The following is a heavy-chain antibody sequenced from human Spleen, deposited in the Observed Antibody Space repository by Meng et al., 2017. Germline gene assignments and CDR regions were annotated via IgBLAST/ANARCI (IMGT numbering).Heavy chain of an antibody. Sequence: GESLKISCKGSGYSFTSYGIGWVRQMPGKGLEWMGIIYPGDFETRYSPPFQGQVTISADKSISTAYLQWSSLKASDTAMYYCARLDWGYDSTSSSAGFDPWGQGTLVTVSS. J-gene: IGHJ5*02. CDR3: ARLDWGYDSTSSSAGFDP. CDR1: GYSFTSYG. V-gene: IGHV5-51*01. CDR2: IYPGDFET. D-gene: IGHD5-12*01.